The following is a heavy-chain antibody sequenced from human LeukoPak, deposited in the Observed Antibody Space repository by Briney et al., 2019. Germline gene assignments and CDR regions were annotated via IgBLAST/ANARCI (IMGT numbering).Heavy chain of an antibody. V-gene: IGHV3-7*03. D-gene: IGHD3-16*01. Sequence: GGSLRLSCAASGFTFSSYWMYWARQAPGKGLEWVASINHNGNVNYYVDSVKGRFTISRDNAKNSLYLQMSNLRAEDTAVYFCARGGGLDVWGQGATVTVSS. CDR2: INHNGNVN. J-gene: IGHJ6*02. CDR3: ARGGGLDV. CDR1: GFTFSSYW.